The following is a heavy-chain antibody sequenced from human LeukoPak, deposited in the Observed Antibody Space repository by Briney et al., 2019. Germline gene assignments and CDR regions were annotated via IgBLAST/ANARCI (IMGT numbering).Heavy chain of an antibody. Sequence: GESLKISCKGSGYSFTSYWIGWVRQMPGKGLEWMGIIYPGDSDTRYSPSFQGQVTISADKSISTAYLQWSSLKASDTAMYYCARQAACLRYCSGSDAFDIWGHGTMVTVSS. CDR1: GYSFTSYW. CDR2: IYPGDSDT. V-gene: IGHV5-51*01. J-gene: IGHJ3*02. CDR3: ARQAACLRYCSGSDAFDI. D-gene: IGHD2-15*01.